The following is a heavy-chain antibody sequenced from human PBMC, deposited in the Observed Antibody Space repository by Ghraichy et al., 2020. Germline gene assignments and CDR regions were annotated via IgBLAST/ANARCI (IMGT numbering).Heavy chain of an antibody. CDR2: FDPEDGET. D-gene: IGHD6-13*01. J-gene: IGHJ4*02. V-gene: IGHV1-24*01. CDR3: ATGGYSSSWLRGLFDY. CDR1: GYTLTELS. Sequence: ASVKVSCKVSGYTLTELSMHWVRQAPGKGLEWMGGFDPEDGETIYAQKFQGRVTMTEDTSTDTAYMELSSLRSEDTAVYYCATGGYSSSWLRGLFDYWGQGTLVTVSS.